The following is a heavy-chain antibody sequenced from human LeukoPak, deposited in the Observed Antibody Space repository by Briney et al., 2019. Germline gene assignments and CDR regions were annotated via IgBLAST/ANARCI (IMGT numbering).Heavy chain of an antibody. J-gene: IGHJ4*02. CDR3: ARDWKTNSFDY. D-gene: IGHD1-1*01. CDR1: GFTFTTYG. CDR2: IYYDGSNI. V-gene: IGHV3-33*01. Sequence: GGSLRLSCAASGFTFTTYGMHWVRQAPGKGLEWVAFIYYDGSNIYYADYVKGRFTISRDISKNTLYLQMDSLRAEDTAIYYCARDWKTNSFDYWGQGTLVTVSS.